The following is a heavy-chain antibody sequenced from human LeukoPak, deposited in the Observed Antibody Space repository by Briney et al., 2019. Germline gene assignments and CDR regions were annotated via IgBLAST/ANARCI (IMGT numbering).Heavy chain of an antibody. D-gene: IGHD1-26*01. J-gene: IGHJ5*02. CDR2: FSSSGTYI. CDR3: ARDFRYSGSYHHWFDP. Sequence: GGSLRLSCAASGFTFSAYSINWVRRAPGRGRMWVSSFSSSGTYIYYADSVKGRFAISRDNAKNSLSLQMNSLRAEETAVYYCARDFRYSGSYHHWFDPWGQGTLVTVSS. CDR1: GFTFSAYS. V-gene: IGHV3-21*01.